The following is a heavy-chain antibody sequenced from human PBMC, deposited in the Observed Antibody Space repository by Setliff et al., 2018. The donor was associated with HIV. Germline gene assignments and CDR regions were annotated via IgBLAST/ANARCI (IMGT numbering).Heavy chain of an antibody. J-gene: IGHJ5*02. CDR3: ARDQPTVYYTSWYDSGEYNWFDP. Sequence: SVKVSCKAYGGTFSNYGISWVRQAPGQGLGWMGGIIPIFGTANYAQKFQGRVTITADASTSTAYMELSSLSSEDTAVYYCARDQPTVYYTSWYDSGEYNWFDPWGQGTLVTVSS. D-gene: IGHD6-13*01. CDR2: IIPIFGTA. CDR1: GGTFSNYG. V-gene: IGHV1-69*13.